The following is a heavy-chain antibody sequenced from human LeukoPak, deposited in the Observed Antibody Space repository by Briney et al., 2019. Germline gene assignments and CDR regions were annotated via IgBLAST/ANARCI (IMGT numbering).Heavy chain of an antibody. CDR1: GFTFSSYS. D-gene: IGHD3-10*01. Sequence: PGGSLRLSCAASGFTFSSYSMNWVRQAPGKGLEWVSSISSSSSYIYYADSVKGRFTISRDNAKNSLYLQMNSLRTEDTALYYCAKDMDYGSGSYWGGFDYWGQGTLVTVSS. CDR2: ISSSSSYI. J-gene: IGHJ4*02. V-gene: IGHV3-21*04. CDR3: AKDMDYGSGSYWGGFDY.